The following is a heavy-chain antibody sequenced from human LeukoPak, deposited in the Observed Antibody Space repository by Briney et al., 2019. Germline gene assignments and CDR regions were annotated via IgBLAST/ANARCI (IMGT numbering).Heavy chain of an antibody. J-gene: IGHJ6*03. CDR1: GYSFTSYW. Sequence: GESLKISCKGSGYSFTSYWIGWVRQMPGKGLEWVGIIYPGDSDTRYSPSFQGQVTISADKSISTAYLQWSSLKASDTAMYYCASATSIAGLYYYYMDVWGKGTTVTVSS. V-gene: IGHV5-51*01. D-gene: IGHD6-6*01. CDR3: ASATSIAGLYYYYMDV. CDR2: IYPGDSDT.